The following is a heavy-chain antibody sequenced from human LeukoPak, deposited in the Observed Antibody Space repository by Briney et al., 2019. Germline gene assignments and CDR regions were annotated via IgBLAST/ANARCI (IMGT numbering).Heavy chain of an antibody. J-gene: IGHJ5*02. CDR2: IYYSGST. V-gene: IGHV4-59*01. CDR3: ARSTYSSRVHWFDP. D-gene: IGHD6-13*01. Sequence: PSETLSLTCTVSGGSISSYYWSWIRQPPGKGLEWIGYIYYSGSTNYNPSLKSRVTISVDTSKNQFSLKLSSVTAADTAVYYCARSTYSSRVHWFDPWGQGTLVTVSS. CDR1: GGSISSYY.